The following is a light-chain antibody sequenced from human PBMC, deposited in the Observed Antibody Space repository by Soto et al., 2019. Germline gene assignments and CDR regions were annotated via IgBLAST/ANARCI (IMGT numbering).Light chain of an antibody. V-gene: IGKV3-20*01. CDR1: QSFSSTF. Sequence: EILLTQSPDSLSLSPGDRATLSCRASQSFSSTFFAWYQQKPRQAPRLLIYGASSRATGIPARFSGSGSGTDFTLTISRLEPEDFAVYYCQQYASSVTFGQGTKVEIK. CDR2: GAS. J-gene: IGKJ1*01. CDR3: QQYASSVT.